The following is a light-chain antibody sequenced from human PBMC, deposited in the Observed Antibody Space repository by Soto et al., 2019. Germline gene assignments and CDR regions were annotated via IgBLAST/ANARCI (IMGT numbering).Light chain of an antibody. J-gene: IGKJ4*01. V-gene: IGKV1-5*03. CDR2: QAS. CDR3: QQYNSYLLT. Sequence: DIQMTQSPSSLSASVGDRFTVTCRASQSISSWLAWYQQKAGKAPKLLIYQASSLESGVPSRFRGSGSGTEFTLTISSLQPDDFETYYCQQYNSYLLTFGGGTKVDIK. CDR1: QSISSW.